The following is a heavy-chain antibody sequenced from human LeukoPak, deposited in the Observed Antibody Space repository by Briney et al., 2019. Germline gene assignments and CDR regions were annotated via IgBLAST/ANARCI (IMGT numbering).Heavy chain of an antibody. CDR1: GGSFSKYY. CDR2: IYYSGST. J-gene: IGHJ4*02. Sequence: SETLSLTCAVYGGSFSKYYWGWIRQPPGKGLEWIGSIYYSGSTYYNPSLKSRVTISVDTSKNQFSLKLSSVTAADTAVYYCAKNSPSLISSYWGQGTLVTVSS. D-gene: IGHD3-10*01. CDR3: AKNSPSLISSY. V-gene: IGHV4-39*01.